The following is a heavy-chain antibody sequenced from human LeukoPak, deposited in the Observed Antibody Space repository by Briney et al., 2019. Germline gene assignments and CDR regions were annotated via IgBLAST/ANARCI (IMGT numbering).Heavy chain of an antibody. CDR3: ARGRGSQSFDY. CDR1: RYTFTGYY. Sequence: ASVKVSCKTSRYTFTGYYVHWVRQAPGQGLEWMGWINPNSGDTNYAQKFQGRVTMTRDTSISTAYMELNRLTSDDTAVYFCARGRGSQSFDYWGQGTLVTVSS. V-gene: IGHV1-2*02. D-gene: IGHD1-26*01. CDR2: INPNSGDT. J-gene: IGHJ4*02.